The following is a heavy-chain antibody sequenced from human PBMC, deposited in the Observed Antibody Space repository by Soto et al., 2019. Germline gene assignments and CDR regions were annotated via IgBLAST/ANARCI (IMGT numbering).Heavy chain of an antibody. CDR2: VYYTGTT. D-gene: IGHD4-17*01. V-gene: IGHV4-59*01. CDR1: GGPIGSYH. CDR3: ARDTVLTGMFDF. Sequence: ETLSLTCTVSGGPIGSYHWSWVRQPPGKGLEWIASVYYTGTTNYNPSLGSRVTISIDAPGNRFSMEITSVTAADTAIYYCARDTVLTGMFDFWGQGTLVTVSS. J-gene: IGHJ4*02.